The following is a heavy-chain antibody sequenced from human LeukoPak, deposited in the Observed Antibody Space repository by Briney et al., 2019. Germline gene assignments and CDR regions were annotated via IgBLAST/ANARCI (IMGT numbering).Heavy chain of an antibody. J-gene: IGHJ3*02. Sequence: SETLSLTCAVYGGSFSGYYWSWIRQPPGKGLEWIGEINHSGSTNYNPSLKSRVTISVDTSKNQFSLKLSSVTAADTAVYYCARTYYYDSTLQPAAFDIWGQGTMVTVSS. CDR1: GGSFSGYY. D-gene: IGHD3-22*01. V-gene: IGHV4-34*01. CDR3: ARTYYYDSTLQPAAFDI. CDR2: INHSGST.